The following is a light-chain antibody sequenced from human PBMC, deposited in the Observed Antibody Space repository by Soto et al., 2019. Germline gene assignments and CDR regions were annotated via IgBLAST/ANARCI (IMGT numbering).Light chain of an antibody. V-gene: IGLV1-40*01. CDR1: SSNIGAGYD. CDR3: QSYDSSLSGSK. CDR2: GNS. Sequence: QSVLTQPPSVSGAPGQRVTISCTGSSSNIGAGYDVHWYQQLPGTAPKLLTYGNSNRPSGFPDRFSGSKSGTSASLAITGLQAEDEADYYGQSYDSSLSGSKFGGGTKLTVL. J-gene: IGLJ2*01.